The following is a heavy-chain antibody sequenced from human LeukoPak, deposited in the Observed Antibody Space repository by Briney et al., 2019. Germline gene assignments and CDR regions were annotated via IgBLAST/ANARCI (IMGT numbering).Heavy chain of an antibody. D-gene: IGHD5-18*01. CDR3: ATTRYSYGFRNDAFDI. V-gene: IGHV7-4-1*02. CDR1: GYTFTSYA. CDR2: INTNTGNP. Sequence: GASVKVSCKASGYTFTSYAMNWVRQAPGQGLEWMGWINTNTGNPTYAQGFTGRFVFSLDTSVSTAYLQISSLKAEDTAVYYCATTRYSYGFRNDAFDIWGQGTMVTVSS. J-gene: IGHJ3*02.